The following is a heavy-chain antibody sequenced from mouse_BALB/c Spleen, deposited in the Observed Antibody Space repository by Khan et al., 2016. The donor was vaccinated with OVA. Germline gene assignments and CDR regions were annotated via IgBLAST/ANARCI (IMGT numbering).Heavy chain of an antibody. CDR1: GYTFTSYW. V-gene: IGHV1S81*02. D-gene: IGHD1-1*01. CDR3: AGIKKIVATYFGY. Sequence: VVESGAELVKAGASVKMSCKASGYTFTSYWMHWVKQRLGQGLEWFAETNPTNGRTYYNEKFKSKATLTVDKSSSTAYMLLSGPTFEDSAVYYCAGIKKIVATYFGYWGQGTTLTVSS. CDR2: TNPTNGRT. J-gene: IGHJ2*01.